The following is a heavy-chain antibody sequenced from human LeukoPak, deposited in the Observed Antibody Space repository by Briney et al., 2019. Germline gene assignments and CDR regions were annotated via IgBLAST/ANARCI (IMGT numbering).Heavy chain of an antibody. V-gene: IGHV4-34*01. D-gene: IGHD4-23*01. CDR3: ARVGYGGTLAVAFDI. CDR1: GGSFSGYY. Sequence: SETLSLTCAVYGGSFSGYYWSWIRQPPGKGLEWIGEINHSGSTNYNLSLKSRVTISIDTSKNQFSLKLSSVTAADTAVYYCARVGYGGTLAVAFDIWGQGTMVTVSS. CDR2: INHSGST. J-gene: IGHJ3*02.